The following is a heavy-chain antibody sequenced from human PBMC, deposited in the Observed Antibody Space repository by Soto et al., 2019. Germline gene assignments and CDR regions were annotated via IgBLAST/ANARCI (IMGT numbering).Heavy chain of an antibody. CDR2: ISGSGGST. CDR3: AKTLYDSSGYYLHYYYGMDV. CDR1: GFTFSSYA. D-gene: IGHD3-22*01. V-gene: IGHV3-23*01. Sequence: GGSLRLSCAASGFTFSSYAMSWVRQAPGKGLEWVSAISGSGGSTYYADSVKGRFTISRDNSKNTLYLQMNSLRAEDTAVYYCAKTLYDSSGYYLHYYYGMDVWGQGTTVTVSS. J-gene: IGHJ6*02.